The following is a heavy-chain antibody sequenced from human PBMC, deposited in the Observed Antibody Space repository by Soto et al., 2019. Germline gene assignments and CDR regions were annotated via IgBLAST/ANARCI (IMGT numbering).Heavy chain of an antibody. CDR1: GFTFSNAW. D-gene: IGHD3-16*02. Sequence: GGSLRLSCAASGFTFSNAWMSWVRQAPGKGLEWVGRIRSKTDGGTTDYAAPVKGRFTISRDDSKNTLSLQMSSLKTEDTAVYYCTTAYIWGIYRADYWGQGTLVTVSS. J-gene: IGHJ4*02. CDR3: TTAYIWGIYRADY. V-gene: IGHV3-15*01. CDR2: IRSKTDGGTT.